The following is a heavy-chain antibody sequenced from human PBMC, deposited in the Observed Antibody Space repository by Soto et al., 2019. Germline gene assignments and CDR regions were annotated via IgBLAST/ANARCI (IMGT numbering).Heavy chain of an antibody. CDR3: ARQFHYDSSGYYYAY. J-gene: IGHJ4*02. D-gene: IGHD3-22*01. V-gene: IGHV1-69*13. CDR1: AGTFSRNT. CDR2: IIPIFGTA. Sequence: GXSVKVSCKASAGTFSRNTISWVRQAPGQGLEWMGGIIPIFGTANYAQKFQGRVTITADESTSTAYMELSRLRSEDTAVYYCARQFHYDSSGYYYAYWGQGTLVTVSS.